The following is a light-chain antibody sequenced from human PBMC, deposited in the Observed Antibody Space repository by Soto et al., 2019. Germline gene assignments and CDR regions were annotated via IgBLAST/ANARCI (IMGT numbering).Light chain of an antibody. Sequence: DIQMTQSPSTLSASVGDRVTITCRASQSISSWLAWYQQKPGKAPKPLIYKASSLESGVPSRFSGSGSGTEFTLTISSLRPDDFATYYCQQYNSYPITFGQGTRLEIK. V-gene: IGKV1-5*03. J-gene: IGKJ5*01. CDR1: QSISSW. CDR2: KAS. CDR3: QQYNSYPIT.